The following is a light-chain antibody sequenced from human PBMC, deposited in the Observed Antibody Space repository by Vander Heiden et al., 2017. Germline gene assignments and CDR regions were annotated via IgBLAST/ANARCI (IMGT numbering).Light chain of an antibody. Sequence: DIVMTQSPDSLAVSLGERATINCKSSQSVLYSSTNKNYLAWYQQKPGQPPNLLVYWAATRKSGVPDRFSGSGSGTDFTLTISSLQAEDVAVYYCQQDDSTPQTFGQGTKVEIK. V-gene: IGKV4-1*01. CDR1: QSVLYSSTNKNY. CDR3: QQDDSTPQT. CDR2: WAA. J-gene: IGKJ1*01.